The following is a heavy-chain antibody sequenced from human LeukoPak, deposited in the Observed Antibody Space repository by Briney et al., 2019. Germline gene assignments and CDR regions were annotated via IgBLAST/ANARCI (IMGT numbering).Heavy chain of an antibody. V-gene: IGHV3-7*01. CDR1: GFTFSSYW. CDR3: ARDTIERGYCSGGSCPNVYYYYGVDV. J-gene: IGHJ6*02. D-gene: IGHD2-15*01. CDR2: IKQDGSEK. Sequence: GGSLRLSCAASGFTFSSYWMSWVRQAPGKGLEWVANIKQDGSEKYYVDSVKGRFTISRDNAKNSLYLQMNSLRAEDTAVYYCARDTIERGYCSGGSCPNVYYYYGVDVWGQGTTVTVSS.